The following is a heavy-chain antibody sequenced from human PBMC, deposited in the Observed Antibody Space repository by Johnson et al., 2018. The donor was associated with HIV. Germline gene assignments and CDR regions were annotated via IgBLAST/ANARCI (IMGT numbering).Heavy chain of an antibody. V-gene: IGHV3-74*01. CDR1: GFTFSTNW. Sequence: LVESGGDLVQPGGSLRLSCVGSGFTFSTNWMHWVRQAPGKGLVWVSRINSDGRITNYADSVKGRFTISRDKAKNTLFLQMGSLRAEDMAVYYCARRAHDAFDIWGQGTMVTVSS. CDR3: ARRAHDAFDI. J-gene: IGHJ3*02. CDR2: INSDGRIT.